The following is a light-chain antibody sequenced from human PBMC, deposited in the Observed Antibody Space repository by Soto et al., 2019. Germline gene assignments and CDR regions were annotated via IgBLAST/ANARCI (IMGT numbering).Light chain of an antibody. CDR2: DVS. J-gene: IGLJ3*02. CDR1: SSDVGGYNY. Sequence: QSALTQPASVSGSPGQSITISCTGTSSDVGGYNYVSWYQQHPGKAPKLMIYDVSNRPSGVSNRFSGSNSGNTASLTISGLQAEDEADYYCSSYTSSSTLGFGGGTKLTVI. CDR3: SSYTSSSTLG. V-gene: IGLV2-14*01.